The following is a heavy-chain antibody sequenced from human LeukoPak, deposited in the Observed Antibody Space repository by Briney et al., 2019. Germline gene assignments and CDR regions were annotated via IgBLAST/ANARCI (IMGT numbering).Heavy chain of an antibody. J-gene: IGHJ4*02. CDR2: IIPIFGTA. Sequence: SVKVSCKASGGTFSTYAISWVRQAPGQGLEWMGGIIPIFGTANYAQKFQGRVTITADESTSTVYMELSSLRSEDTAVYYCARDPVGAHKFDYWGQGTLVTVSS. CDR3: ARDPVGAHKFDY. CDR1: GGTFSTYA. V-gene: IGHV1-69*13. D-gene: IGHD1-26*01.